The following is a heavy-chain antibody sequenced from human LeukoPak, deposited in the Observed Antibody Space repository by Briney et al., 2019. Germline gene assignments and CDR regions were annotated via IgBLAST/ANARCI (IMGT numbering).Heavy chain of an antibody. CDR3: AKVESSSSFDY. Sequence: ASVKVSCKASGYTFISYATHWVRQAPGQGLEWMGWINTGNGNTKYSQTFQGRVTITRDTSASTAYMELSSLRFDDTAVYYCAKVESSSSFDYWGQGTLVTVSS. V-gene: IGHV1-3*04. D-gene: IGHD6-6*01. J-gene: IGHJ4*02. CDR1: GYTFISYA. CDR2: INTGNGNT.